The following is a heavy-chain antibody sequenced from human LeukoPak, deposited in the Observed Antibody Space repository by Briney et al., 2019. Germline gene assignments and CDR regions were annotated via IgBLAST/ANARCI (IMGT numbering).Heavy chain of an antibody. D-gene: IGHD3-16*01. J-gene: IGHJ4*02. Sequence: GGSLRLSCAAPRFTFSRYVMRWVRQAPGKGLEWVSYITGRGTGTFYADSVRGRFTISRDNSKKTVYLQMNSLRVEDTAVYYCANGGGGFWGQGTLVTVSS. CDR3: ANGGGGF. V-gene: IGHV3-23*01. CDR1: RFTFSRYV. CDR2: ITGRGTGT.